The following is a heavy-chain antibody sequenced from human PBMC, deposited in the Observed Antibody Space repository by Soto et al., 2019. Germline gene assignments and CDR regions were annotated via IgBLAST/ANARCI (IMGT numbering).Heavy chain of an antibody. CDR1: GGSFSGYY. J-gene: IGHJ4*02. CDR2: INHSGST. Sequence: PSETLSLTCAVYGGSFSGYYWSWIRQPPGKGLEWIGEINHSGSTNYNPSLKRRVTISVDTSKNQFSLKLSSVTAADTAVYYCASRGIAAANEEFYYFDYWGQGTLVTVSS. CDR3: ASRGIAAANEEFYYFDY. D-gene: IGHD6-13*01. V-gene: IGHV4-34*01.